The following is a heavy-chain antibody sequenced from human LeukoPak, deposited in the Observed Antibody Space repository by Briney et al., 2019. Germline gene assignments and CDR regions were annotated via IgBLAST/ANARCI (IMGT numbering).Heavy chain of an antibody. CDR2: INPNSGGT. CDR1: GYTFNTYD. D-gene: IGHD5-12*01. CDR3: ARDPGVYSGYED. V-gene: IGHV1-2*02. J-gene: IGHJ4*02. Sequence: GASVKVSCKASGYTFNTYDVNWVRQAPGQGLEWMGWINPNSGGTNYAQKFQGRVTMTRDTSISTAYMELSRLRSDDTAVYYCARDPGVYSGYEDWGQGTLVTVSS.